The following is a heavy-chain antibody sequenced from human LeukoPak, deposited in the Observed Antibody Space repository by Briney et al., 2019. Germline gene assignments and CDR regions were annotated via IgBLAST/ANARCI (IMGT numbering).Heavy chain of an antibody. CDR1: GYTFTSYA. CDR3: ARDLVSGSYYAYFDY. Sequence: ASVKVSCKASGYTFTSYAMHWVRQAPGQRLEWMGWINAGNGNTKYSQKFQGRVTITRDTSASTAYMELSSLRSEDTAVYYCARDLVSGSYYAYFDYWGQGTLVTVPS. J-gene: IGHJ4*02. V-gene: IGHV1-3*01. CDR2: INAGNGNT. D-gene: IGHD1-26*01.